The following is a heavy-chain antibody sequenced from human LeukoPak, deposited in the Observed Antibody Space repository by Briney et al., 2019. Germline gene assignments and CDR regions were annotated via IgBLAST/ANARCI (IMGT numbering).Heavy chain of an antibody. Sequence: PGGSLRLSCAASGFTVSSNYMSWVRQAPGKGLEWVSVIYSGGSTYYADPVKGRFTISRDNSKNTLYLQMNSLRAEDTAVYYCARGGYDSSGYCYGMDVWGQGTTVTVSS. J-gene: IGHJ6*02. CDR3: ARGGYDSSGYCYGMDV. CDR2: IYSGGST. CDR1: GFTVSSNY. D-gene: IGHD3-22*01. V-gene: IGHV3-53*01.